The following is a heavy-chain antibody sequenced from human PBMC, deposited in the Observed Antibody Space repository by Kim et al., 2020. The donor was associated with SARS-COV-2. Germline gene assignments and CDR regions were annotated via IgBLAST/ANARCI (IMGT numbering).Heavy chain of an antibody. CDR1: GGSISSNY. J-gene: IGHJ6*03. CDR3: ARVVTMVQGVIIAPYYYH. D-gene: IGHD3-10*01. CDR2: IYYSGST. V-gene: IGHV4-59*01. Sequence: SETLSLTCTVSGGSISSNYWSWIRQPPGKGLEWIGYIYYSGSTNYNPSLKSRVTISVDTSKNQFSLKLSSVTAADTAVYYCARVVTMVQGVIIAPYYYH.